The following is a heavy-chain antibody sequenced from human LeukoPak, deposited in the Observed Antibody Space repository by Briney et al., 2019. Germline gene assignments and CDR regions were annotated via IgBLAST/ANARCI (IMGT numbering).Heavy chain of an antibody. Sequence: SVKVSCKASGGTFSSYAISWVRQAPGQGLEWMGGIIPIFGTANYAQKFQGRVTITTDESTSTAYMELSSLRSEDTAVYYCADCSSTSCHSEYYCYMDVWGKGTTVTVSS. V-gene: IGHV1-69*05. CDR2: IIPIFGTA. CDR1: GGTFSSYA. D-gene: IGHD2-2*01. CDR3: ADCSSTSCHSEYYCYMDV. J-gene: IGHJ6*03.